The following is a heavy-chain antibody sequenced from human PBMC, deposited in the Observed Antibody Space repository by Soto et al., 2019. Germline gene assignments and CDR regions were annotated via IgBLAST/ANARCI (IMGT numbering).Heavy chain of an antibody. CDR2: ISYDGSNK. CDR3: ARDRSGITMVRGVNYYYYYGMDV. Sequence: LRLRWTAAEFTFISYAIHRIRQAPSKGLEWVAVISYDGSNKYYADSVKGRFTISRDNSKNTLYLQMNSLRAEDTAVYYCARDRSGITMVRGVNYYYYYGMDVWGQGTTVTVSS. D-gene: IGHD3-10*01. J-gene: IGHJ6*02. V-gene: IGHV3-30-3*01. CDR1: EFTFISYA.